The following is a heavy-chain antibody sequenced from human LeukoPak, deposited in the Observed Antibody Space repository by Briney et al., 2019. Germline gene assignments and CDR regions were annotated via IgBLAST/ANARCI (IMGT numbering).Heavy chain of an antibody. J-gene: IGHJ4*02. D-gene: IGHD6-6*01. CDR3: ATLHSSSNLRTPKDY. CDR2: ISSSSSYI. Sequence: GGSLRLSCAASGFTFSSYSMNWVRQAPGKGLEWVSSISSSSSYIYYADSVKVRFTISRDNAKNSLYLQMNSLRAEDTAVYYCATLHSSSNLRTPKDYWGQGTLVTVSS. V-gene: IGHV3-21*01. CDR1: GFTFSSYS.